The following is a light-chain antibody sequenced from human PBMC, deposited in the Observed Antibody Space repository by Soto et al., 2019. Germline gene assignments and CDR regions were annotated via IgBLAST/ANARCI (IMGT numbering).Light chain of an antibody. Sequence: QSALTQPASVSGSPGQSITISCTGASSDVGGFDHVSWYQQHPGKVPRLLIYDVSSRPSGLSDRFSGSKSGNTASLTISGLQAEDEADYYCNSFTTTNTYVFGTGTKVTVL. CDR1: SSDVGGFDH. CDR2: DVS. J-gene: IGLJ1*01. CDR3: NSFTTTNTYV. V-gene: IGLV2-14*03.